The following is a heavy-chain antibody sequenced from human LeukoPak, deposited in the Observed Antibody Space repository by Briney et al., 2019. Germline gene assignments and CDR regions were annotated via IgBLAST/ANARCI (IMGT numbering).Heavy chain of an antibody. J-gene: IGHJ6*02. Sequence: SVKVSCKASGYTFTSYDINWVRQATGQGLEWMGGIIPIFGTANYAQKFQGRVTITADESTSTAYMELSSLRSEDTAVYYCATFRGGLVYYYYYGMDVWGQGTTVTVSS. V-gene: IGHV1-69*13. CDR1: GYTFTSYD. CDR3: ATFRGGLVYYYYYGMDV. D-gene: IGHD3-3*01. CDR2: IIPIFGTA.